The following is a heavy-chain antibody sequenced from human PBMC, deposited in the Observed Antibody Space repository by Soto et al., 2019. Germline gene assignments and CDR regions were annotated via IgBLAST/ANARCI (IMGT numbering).Heavy chain of an antibody. V-gene: IGHV3-23*01. D-gene: IGHD3-22*01. CDR1: GLTSSNYA. J-gene: IGHJ1*01. Sequence: EVQLLESGGGLVQPGGFLRLSCATSGLTSSNYAMSWVRQAPGKGLEWVSSIGGRDDSTYYAESVQGRFTISRVISKNALYLHMNSLRVDDTAIYYCANYYDSSGYPHGFFQHWGQGTLVTVSS. CDR3: ANYYDSSGYPHGFFQH. CDR2: IGGRDDST.